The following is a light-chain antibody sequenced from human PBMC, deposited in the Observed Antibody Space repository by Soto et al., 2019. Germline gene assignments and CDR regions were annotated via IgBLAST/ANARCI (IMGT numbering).Light chain of an antibody. CDR1: QSITSSF. V-gene: IGKV3-20*01. CDR2: GAS. CDR3: QRFGGTTFT. J-gene: IGKJ5*01. Sequence: EIVLTQSPGILSLSPGERASLSCGASQSITSSFLAWYQQKPGQAPRLLIYGASSRATGIPDRFSGTGSETDFTLTISRLEPGDFAVYYCQRFGGTTFTFGQGTRLENK.